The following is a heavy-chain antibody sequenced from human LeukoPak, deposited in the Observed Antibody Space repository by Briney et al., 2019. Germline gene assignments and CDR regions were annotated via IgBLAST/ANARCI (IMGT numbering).Heavy chain of an antibody. J-gene: IGHJ3*01. CDR1: GYTLTELS. V-gene: IGHV1-24*01. CDR2: SDPEDGET. CDR3: ARAEITSDGYNSAFDV. D-gene: IGHD5-24*01. Sequence: ASVKVSCKVSGYTLTELSMHWVRQAPGKGLEWMGGSDPEDGETIYAQKFQGRVTMTSDMSTSTVYMELSSLRSEDTAVYHCARAEITSDGYNSAFDVWGQGTMVTVSS.